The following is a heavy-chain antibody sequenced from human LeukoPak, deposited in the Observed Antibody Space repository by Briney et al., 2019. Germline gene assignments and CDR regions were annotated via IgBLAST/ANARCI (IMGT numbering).Heavy chain of an antibody. CDR3: AKDYSSGWYRHFQH. CDR2: ISWNSGSI. V-gene: IGHV3-9*01. Sequence: GRSLRLSCAASGFTFDDYAMHWVRQAPGKGLEWVSGISWNSGSIGYADSVKGRFTISRDNAKNSLYLQMNSLRAEDTALYYCAKDYSSGWYRHFQHWGQGTLVTVSS. J-gene: IGHJ1*01. D-gene: IGHD6-13*01. CDR1: GFTFDDYA.